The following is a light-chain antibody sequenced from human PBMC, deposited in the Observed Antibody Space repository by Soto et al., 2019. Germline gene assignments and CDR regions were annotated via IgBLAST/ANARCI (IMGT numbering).Light chain of an antibody. CDR3: QQYNDWPPT. J-gene: IGKJ1*01. CDR2: KAS. V-gene: IGKV1-5*03. CDR1: QSISSW. Sequence: DIQMTHSPSTLSASLGDRVTISCRASQSISSWLAWYQQKPGKAPKLLIYKASSLESGVPSRFSGSGSGTDFTLTISSLQSEDFAVYYCQQYNDWPPTFGQGTKVDIK.